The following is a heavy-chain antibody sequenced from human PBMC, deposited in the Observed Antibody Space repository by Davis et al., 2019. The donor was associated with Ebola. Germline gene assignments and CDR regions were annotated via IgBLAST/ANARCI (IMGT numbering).Heavy chain of an antibody. CDR3: ARVGIAVAGTGWFDP. CDR2: INAGNGNT. D-gene: IGHD6-19*01. V-gene: IGHV1-3*01. CDR1: GYTFTSYA. J-gene: IGHJ5*02. Sequence: AASVKVSCKASGYTFTSYAMHWVRQAPGQRLEWMGWINAGNGNTKYSQKFQGRVTITRDTSASTAYMELSSLRSEDTAVYYCARVGIAVAGTGWFDPWGQGTLVTVSS.